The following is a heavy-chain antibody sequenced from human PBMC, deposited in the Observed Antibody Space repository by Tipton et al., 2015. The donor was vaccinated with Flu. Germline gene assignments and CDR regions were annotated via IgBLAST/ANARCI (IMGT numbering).Heavy chain of an antibody. CDR1: GDSMNTYY. CDR3: ARDREDGGYSDY. Sequence: GLVKPSETLSLICSVSGDSMNTYYWSWIRQSAGRGLEWIGRIYASGSSTYNPSLKSRVAMSVDTSKNQFSLKLSSVTAADTAVYYCARDREDGGYSDYWGQGTLVTVSS. D-gene: IGHD4-23*01. CDR2: IYASGSS. V-gene: IGHV4-4*07. J-gene: IGHJ4*02.